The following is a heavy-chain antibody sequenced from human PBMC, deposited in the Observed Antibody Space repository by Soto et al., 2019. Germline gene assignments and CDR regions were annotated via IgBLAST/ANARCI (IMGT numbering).Heavy chain of an antibody. J-gene: IGHJ6*02. D-gene: IGHD2-21*02. V-gene: IGHV3-30*18. Sequence: QVQLVESGGGVVQPGRSLRLSCAASGFTFSSYGMHWVRQAPGKGLEWVAVISYDGSNKYYADSVKGRFTISRDNSKNTLYLQMNSLRAEDTAVYYCANTHDGDCYSSYYYGMDVWGQGTTVTVSS. CDR1: GFTFSSYG. CDR3: ANTHDGDCYSSYYYGMDV. CDR2: ISYDGSNK.